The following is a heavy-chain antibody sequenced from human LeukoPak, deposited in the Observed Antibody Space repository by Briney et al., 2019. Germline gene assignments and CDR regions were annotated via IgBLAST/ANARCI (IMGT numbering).Heavy chain of an antibody. CDR2: IYSSGST. D-gene: IGHD2-15*01. CDR3: ARARGRLLLIDY. V-gene: IGHV4-4*07. CDR1: GGSISSYY. Sequence: PSETLSLTCTVSGGSISSYYWKWIRQPAGKGLEWIGRIYSSGSTDYNPSLKSRVTMSVDTSKNQFSLNLSSVTAADSAVYYCARARGRLLLIDYWGQGTLVTVSS. J-gene: IGHJ4*02.